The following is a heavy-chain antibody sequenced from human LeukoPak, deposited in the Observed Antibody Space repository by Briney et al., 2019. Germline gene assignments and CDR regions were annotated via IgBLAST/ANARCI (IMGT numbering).Heavy chain of an antibody. Sequence: SETLSLACAVYGGSFSGYYWSWIRQPPGKGLEWIGEINHSGSTNYNPSLKSRVTISVDTSKNQFSLKLSSVTAADTAVYYCARGRGYYYYYGMDVWGQGTTVTVSS. J-gene: IGHJ6*02. V-gene: IGHV4-34*01. CDR1: GGSFSGYY. CDR2: INHSGST. D-gene: IGHD3-10*01. CDR3: ARGRGYYYYYGMDV.